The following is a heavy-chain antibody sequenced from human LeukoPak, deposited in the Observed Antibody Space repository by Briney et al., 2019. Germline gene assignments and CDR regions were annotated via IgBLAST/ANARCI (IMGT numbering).Heavy chain of an antibody. CDR1: GGSFSGYY. CDR2: INHSGST. J-gene: IGHJ5*02. D-gene: IGHD3-10*01. V-gene: IGHV4-34*01. Sequence: SETLSLTCAVYGGSFSGYYWSWIRQPPGKGLEWIGEINHSGSTNYNPSLKSRVTISVDMSKNQFSLKLSSVTAADTAVYYCARAERGSGIANWFDPWGQGTLVTVSS. CDR3: ARAERGSGIANWFDP.